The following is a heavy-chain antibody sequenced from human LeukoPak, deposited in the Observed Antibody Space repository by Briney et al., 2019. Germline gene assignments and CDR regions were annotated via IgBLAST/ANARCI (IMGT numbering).Heavy chain of an antibody. CDR1: GGTFNSYA. V-gene: IGHV1-69*13. Sequence: GASVKVSCKTSGGTFNSYAINWVRQAPGQGLEWMGGIIPILGTADYAERFQGRVAISADESTRKAYMELSSLRFEDTAVYYCGRYSGGNYYTPSMTDAMDVWGQGTTVAVSS. J-gene: IGHJ6*02. CDR2: IIPILGTA. D-gene: IGHD4-23*01. CDR3: GRYSGGNYYTPSMTDAMDV.